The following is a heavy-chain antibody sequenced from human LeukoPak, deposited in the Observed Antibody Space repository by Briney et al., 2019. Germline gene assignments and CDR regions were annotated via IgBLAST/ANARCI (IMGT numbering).Heavy chain of an antibody. J-gene: IGHJ4*02. V-gene: IGHV4-4*02. CDR1: GGSISSSYR. Sequence: PSETLSLTCAVSGGSISSSYRWTWVRQPPGKGLEWIGEIYHSGSTNYNASFKSRVNISVDKSKNQFSLKLSSVTAADTAVYYCARDDEYSGYDYWGQGTLVTVSS. D-gene: IGHD5-12*01. CDR3: ARDDEYSGYDY. CDR2: IYHSGST.